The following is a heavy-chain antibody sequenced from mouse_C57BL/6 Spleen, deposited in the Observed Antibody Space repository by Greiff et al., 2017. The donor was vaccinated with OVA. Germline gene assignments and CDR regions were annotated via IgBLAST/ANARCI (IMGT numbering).Heavy chain of an antibody. CDR3: ARGTGTVWFAY. CDR2: IDPSDSYT. D-gene: IGHD4-1*01. J-gene: IGHJ3*01. Sequence: VQLQQPGAELVMPGASVKLSCKASGYTFTSYWMHWVKQRPGQGLEWIGEIDPSDSYTNYNQKFKGKSTLTVDKSSSTAYMQLSSLTSEDSAVYYCARGTGTVWFAYWGQGTLVTVSA. V-gene: IGHV1-69*01. CDR1: GYTFTSYW.